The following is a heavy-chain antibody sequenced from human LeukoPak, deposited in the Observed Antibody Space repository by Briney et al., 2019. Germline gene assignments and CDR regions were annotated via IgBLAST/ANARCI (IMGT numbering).Heavy chain of an antibody. CDR2: IKQDGSEK. J-gene: IGHJ4*02. CDR3: ARDSTPYGGYGEDYFDY. CDR1: GFTFSSYW. Sequence: GGSLRLSCAASGFTFSSYWMSWVRQAPGKGLEWVANIKQDGSEKYYVDSAKGRFTISRDNAKNSPYLQMNSLRAEDTAVYYCARDSTPYGGYGEDYFDYWGQGTLVAVSS. D-gene: IGHD5-12*01. V-gene: IGHV3-7*01.